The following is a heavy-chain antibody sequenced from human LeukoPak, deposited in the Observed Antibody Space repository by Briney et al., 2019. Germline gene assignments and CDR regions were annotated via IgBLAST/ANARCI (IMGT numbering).Heavy chain of an antibody. CDR2: IWYDGSNK. CDR3: ARGMTTVPYFDY. D-gene: IGHD4-17*01. CDR1: GXTFSSYG. V-gene: IGHV3-33*01. Sequence: PGRSLRLSCAASGXTFSSYGMHWVRQAPGKGLEWVAVIWYDGSNKYYADSVKGRFTISRDNSKNTLYLQMNSLRAEDTAVYYCARGMTTVPYFDYWGQGTLVTVSS. J-gene: IGHJ4*02.